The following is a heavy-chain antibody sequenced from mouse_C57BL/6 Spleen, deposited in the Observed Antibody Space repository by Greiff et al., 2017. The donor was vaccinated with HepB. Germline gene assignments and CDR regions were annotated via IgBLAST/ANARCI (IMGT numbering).Heavy chain of an antibody. J-gene: IGHJ2*01. CDR1: GYTFTSYW. V-gene: IGHV1-72*01. CDR2: IDPNSGGI. CDR3: AIRGTAVVAPFCY. Sequence: QVQLQQPGAELVKPGASVKLSCKASGYTFTSYWMHWVKQRPGRGLEWIGRIDPNSGGIKYNENFKSKATLTVDKHSSTAYMQLSSLTSEDSAVYYCAIRGTAVVAPFCYWGQGTTHTVSS. D-gene: IGHD1-1*01.